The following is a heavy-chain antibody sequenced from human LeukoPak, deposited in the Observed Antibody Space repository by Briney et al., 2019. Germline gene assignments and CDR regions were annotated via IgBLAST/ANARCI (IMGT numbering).Heavy chain of an antibody. J-gene: IGHJ4*02. Sequence: PGRSLRLSCAASGFTFSSYGMHWVRQAPGKGLEWVAVIWYDGSNKYYADSVKGRFTISRDNSKNTLYLQMNSLRAEDTAVYYCAKDAQWLPLFGYWGQGTLVTVSS. CDR1: GFTFSSYG. V-gene: IGHV3-33*06. D-gene: IGHD6-19*01. CDR3: AKDAQWLPLFGY. CDR2: IWYDGSNK.